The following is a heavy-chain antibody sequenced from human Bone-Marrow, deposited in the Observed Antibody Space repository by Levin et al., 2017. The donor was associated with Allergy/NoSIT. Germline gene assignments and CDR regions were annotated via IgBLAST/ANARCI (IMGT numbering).Heavy chain of an antibody. D-gene: IGHD2-2*02. CDR2: INHSGST. Sequence: PSETLSLTCAVYGGSFSGYYWSWIRQPPGKGLEWIGEINHSGSTNYNPSLKSRVTISVDTSKNQFSLKLSSVTAADTAVYYCARGPLYLYYFDYWGQGTLVTVSS. V-gene: IGHV4-34*01. J-gene: IGHJ4*02. CDR1: GGSFSGYY. CDR3: ARGPLYLYYFDY.